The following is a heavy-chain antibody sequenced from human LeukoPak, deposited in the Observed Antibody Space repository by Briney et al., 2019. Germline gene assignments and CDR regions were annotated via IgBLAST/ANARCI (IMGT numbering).Heavy chain of an antibody. D-gene: IGHD6-6*01. CDR2: INSDGSEG. CDR1: GGSISSGGYS. Sequence: ETLSLTCAVSGGSISSGGYSWSWSRQAPGKGLEWVASINSDGSEGYYADVVKGRFTISRDNAKNSLYLQINSLRAEDTAVYYCARSSYSSSSSVWGQGTMVTVSS. J-gene: IGHJ3*01. V-gene: IGHV3-7*03. CDR3: ARSSYSSSSSV.